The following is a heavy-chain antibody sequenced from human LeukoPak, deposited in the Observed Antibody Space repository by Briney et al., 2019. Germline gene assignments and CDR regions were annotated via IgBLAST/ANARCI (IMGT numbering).Heavy chain of an antibody. D-gene: IGHD2-15*01. CDR1: GYTFANYA. J-gene: IGHJ4*02. CDR3: ARAPVVAATRVDY. Sequence: ASVKVSCKASGYTFANYAISWMRQVPGQGPEWLGWISGHNGDKKYGQKFQGRVTMTTDTSTSTAYMELRSLRSDDTAVYYCARAPVVAATRVDYWGQGTLVTVSS. CDR2: ISGHNGDK. V-gene: IGHV1-18*01.